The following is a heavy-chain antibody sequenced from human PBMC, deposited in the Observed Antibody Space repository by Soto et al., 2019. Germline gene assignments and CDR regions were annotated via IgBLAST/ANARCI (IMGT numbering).Heavy chain of an antibody. V-gene: IGHV3-23*01. J-gene: IGHJ4*02. D-gene: IGHD2-2*01. CDR3: AKDPRLVPADY. CDR1: GFTFSNYA. CDR2: ISGSGGST. Sequence: GGSLRLSCAASGFTFSNYAMNWVRQAPEKGLEWVSAISGSGGSTYYADSVKGRFSISRDNSKNTLYLQMNSLRAEDTAVYYCAKDPRLVPADYWGQGTLVTVSS.